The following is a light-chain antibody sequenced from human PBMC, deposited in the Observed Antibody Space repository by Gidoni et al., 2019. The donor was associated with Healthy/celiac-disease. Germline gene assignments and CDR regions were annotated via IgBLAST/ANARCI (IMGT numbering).Light chain of an antibody. CDR3: MQALQTPRT. V-gene: IGKV2-28*01. CDR2: LGS. J-gene: IGKJ1*01. Sequence: DIVMTQSPLSLPVTPGEPASISCRSSQSLLHSNGYNYLDWYLQNPGQSPQLLIYLGSNRASGVPDRFSGSGSGTDFTLKISRVEAEDVGVYYCMQALQTPRTFXQXTKVEIK. CDR1: QSLLHSNGYNY.